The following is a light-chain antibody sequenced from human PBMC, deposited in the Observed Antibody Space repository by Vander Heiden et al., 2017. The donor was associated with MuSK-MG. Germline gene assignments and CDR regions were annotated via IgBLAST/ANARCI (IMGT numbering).Light chain of an antibody. V-gene: IGKV3-15*01. Sequence: IVTTQSPATLSLSPGERPTLSCRASQSVSTDLAWYQQKPGQAPRLLLYLASISATAIPATFSGSGSGTEFTLTISSLQSEDSTLYFCHQDYAWPRAFGPGTKVEI. CDR2: LAS. CDR3: HQDYAWPRA. J-gene: IGKJ2*01. CDR1: QSVSTD.